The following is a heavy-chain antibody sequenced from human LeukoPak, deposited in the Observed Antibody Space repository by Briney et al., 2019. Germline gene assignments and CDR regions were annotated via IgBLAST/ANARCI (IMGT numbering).Heavy chain of an antibody. V-gene: IGHV1-2*04. D-gene: IGHD3-22*01. CDR2: INPNSGGT. CDR1: GYTFTGYY. Sequence: ASVKVSCKASGYTFTGYYMHWVRQAPGQGLEWMGWINPNSGGTNYAQKFQGWVTMTRDTSISTAYMELSRLRSDDTAVYYCARASSGSGFGFDYWGQGTLVTVSS. J-gene: IGHJ4*02. CDR3: ARASSGSGFGFDY.